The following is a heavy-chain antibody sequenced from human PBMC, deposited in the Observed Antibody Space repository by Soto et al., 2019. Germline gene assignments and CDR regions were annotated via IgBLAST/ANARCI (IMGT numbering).Heavy chain of an antibody. J-gene: IGHJ4*02. Sequence: EVQLLESGGGLVQPGGSLRLSCAASGFTFSSYAMTWVRQAPGKGLEWVSVTSGSAISTYYADSVKGRFTISRDTSKNTLYLQMNSLRAEDTALYYCARAGRAVAGASLDYWGQGTLVTVSS. CDR1: GFTFSSYA. D-gene: IGHD6-19*01. V-gene: IGHV3-23*01. CDR3: ARAGRAVAGASLDY. CDR2: TSGSAIST.